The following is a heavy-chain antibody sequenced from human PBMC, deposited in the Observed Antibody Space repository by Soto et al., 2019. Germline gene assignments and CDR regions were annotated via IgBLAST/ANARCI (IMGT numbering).Heavy chain of an antibody. Sequence: SETLSLTCSVSGDSVSSGDYYWSWIRQPPGKGLEWIDHVYFSGSTNYIPPLKSRLTMSVDTAKNQFSLKLNSVTAADTAVYYCARIPVDTYMIYWSDPWGQGTQVTVSS. CDR3: ARIPVDTYMIYWSDP. V-gene: IGHV4-61*08. D-gene: IGHD3-16*01. CDR1: GDSVSSGDYY. CDR2: VYFSGST. J-gene: IGHJ5*02.